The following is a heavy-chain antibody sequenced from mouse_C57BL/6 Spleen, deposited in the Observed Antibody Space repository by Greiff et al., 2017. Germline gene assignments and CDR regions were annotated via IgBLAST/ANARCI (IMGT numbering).Heavy chain of an antibody. D-gene: IGHD5-1*01. CDR1: GFSLTSYG. J-gene: IGHJ4*01. Sequence: QVQLKESGPGLVAPSQSLSITCTVSGFSLTSYGVSWVRQPPGTGLEWLGVIWGDGSTNYHSAVISRLSISKDNSKSQIYLKLNTLQADDTATYYCAKEDLPRDYYAMDYWGQGTSVTVSS. V-gene: IGHV2-3*01. CDR2: IWGDGST. CDR3: AKEDLPRDYYAMDY.